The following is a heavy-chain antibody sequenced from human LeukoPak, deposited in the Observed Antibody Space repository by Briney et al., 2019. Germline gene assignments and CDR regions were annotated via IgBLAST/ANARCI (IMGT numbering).Heavy chain of an antibody. Sequence: SETLFLTCTVSGGSISSSSYYWGWIRQPPGKGLEWIGSIYYSGSTYYNPSLKSRVTISVDTSKNQFSLKLGSVTAADTAVYYCARHGSIATGAFTHWGQGTLVTVSS. D-gene: IGHD6-13*01. CDR2: IYYSGST. CDR1: GGSISSSSYY. V-gene: IGHV4-39*01. CDR3: ARHGSIATGAFTH. J-gene: IGHJ4*02.